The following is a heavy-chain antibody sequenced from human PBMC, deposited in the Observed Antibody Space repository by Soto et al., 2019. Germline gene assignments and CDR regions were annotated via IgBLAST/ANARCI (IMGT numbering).Heavy chain of an antibody. V-gene: IGHV4-34*01. CDR3: ARRRPIAVAGIFDY. CDR2: INHSGST. D-gene: IGHD6-19*01. Sequence: PSETLSLTCAVYGGSFSGYYWSWIRQPPGKGLEWIGEINHSGSTNYNPSLKSRVTISVDTSKNQFSLKLSSVTAADTAVYYCARRRPIAVAGIFDYWGQGTLVTVSS. J-gene: IGHJ4*02. CDR1: GGSFSGYY.